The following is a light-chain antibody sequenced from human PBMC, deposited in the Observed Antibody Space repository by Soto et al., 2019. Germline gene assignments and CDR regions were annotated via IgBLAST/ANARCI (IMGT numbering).Light chain of an antibody. CDR2: STS. CDR3: EQTYSTPVT. CDR1: QNINNY. V-gene: IGKV1-39*01. Sequence: DIQMTQSPSSLSASVGDRVTVTCRTSQNINNYLNWYQQRPGKAPKLLIYSTSTVQSGVPLRFSGSVSGTNFTLTINSLQPEDFATYFCEQTYSTPVTFGQGKRLEIK. J-gene: IGKJ5*01.